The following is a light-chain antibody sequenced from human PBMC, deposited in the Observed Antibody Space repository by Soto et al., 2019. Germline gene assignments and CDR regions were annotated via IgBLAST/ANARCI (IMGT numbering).Light chain of an antibody. CDR3: QKNNSAPFT. J-gene: IGKJ3*01. CDR1: QGVRNY. V-gene: IGKV1-27*01. CDR2: AAS. Sequence: DIQMTQSPSSLSASVGDRVTITCRASQGVRNYLAWYQQKPGKVPKLLIYAASTLQSGVPSGFSGSGAGTDFTLTISSLQPEDVAAYYRQKNNSAPFTFGPGTKVDIK.